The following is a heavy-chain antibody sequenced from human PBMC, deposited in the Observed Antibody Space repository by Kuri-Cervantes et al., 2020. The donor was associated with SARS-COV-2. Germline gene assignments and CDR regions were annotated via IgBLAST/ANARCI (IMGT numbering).Heavy chain of an antibody. CDR2: VRRDGSNY. D-gene: IGHD5-18*01. CDR3: ARDPSSMVTVGYYYYYGMDV. CDR1: GFTFSYYG. V-gene: IGHV3-30*02. Sequence: GESLKISCAASGFTFSYYGMHWVRQAPGKGLEWVGFVRRDGSNYYYADSVKGRFTISRDNSKNSLYLQMNSLRAEDTAVYYCARDPSSMVTVGYYYYYGMDVWGQGTTVTVSS. J-gene: IGHJ6*02.